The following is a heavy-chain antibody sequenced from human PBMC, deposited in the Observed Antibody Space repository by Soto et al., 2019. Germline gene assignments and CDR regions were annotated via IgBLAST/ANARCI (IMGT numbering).Heavy chain of an antibody. CDR3: AKDGDIVVSDNWFDP. CDR1: GFTFSSYG. CDR2: ISYDGSNK. J-gene: IGHJ5*02. D-gene: IGHD2-2*01. Sequence: GGSLRLSCAASGFTFSSYGMHWVRQAPGKGLEWVAVISYDGSNKYYADSVKGRFTISRDNSKNTLYLQMNSLRAEDTAVYYCAKDGDIVVSDNWFDPWGQGTLVTVSS. V-gene: IGHV3-30*18.